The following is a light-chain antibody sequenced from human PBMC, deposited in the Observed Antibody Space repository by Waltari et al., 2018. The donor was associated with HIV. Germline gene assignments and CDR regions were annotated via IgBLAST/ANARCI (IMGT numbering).Light chain of an antibody. V-gene: IGKV1-33*01. CDR2: DAS. Sequence: DVQMTQSPSSLSASVGDMIIITCQASQDIKYYLNWYQHKPGKAPNLLISDASNLKIGVPSRFTGSGSGTDFSLIIRGLQAEDFATYFCQQYDSLPPTFGGGTKVEIK. CDR3: QQYDSLPPT. CDR1: QDIKYY. J-gene: IGKJ4*01.